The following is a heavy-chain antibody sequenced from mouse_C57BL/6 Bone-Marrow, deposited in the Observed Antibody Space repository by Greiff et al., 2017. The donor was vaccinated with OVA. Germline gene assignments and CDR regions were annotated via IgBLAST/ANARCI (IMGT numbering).Heavy chain of an antibody. CDR1: GYTFTDYY. V-gene: IGHV1-76*01. J-gene: IGHJ4*01. Sequence: VQLQQSGAELVRPGASVKLSCKASGYTFTDYYINWVKQRPGQGLEWIARIYPGSGNTYYNEKFKGKATLTAEKSSSTAYMQLSSLTSEDSAVYVCARSYGNYLYYAMDYWGQGTSVTVSS. D-gene: IGHD2-10*02. CDR3: ARSYGNYLYYAMDY. CDR2: IYPGSGNT.